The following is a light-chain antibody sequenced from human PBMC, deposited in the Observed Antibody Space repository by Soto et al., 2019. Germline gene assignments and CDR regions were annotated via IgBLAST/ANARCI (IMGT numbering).Light chain of an antibody. Sequence: EIVLTQSPGTLSLSPGERATLSCRASQSVSNNYLAWYQQKPGQAPRLLIYGASNRATGIPDRFSGSGSGTDFTLTISRLEPEDFAVYYCQQRLNWQVTFGQGTRLEIK. J-gene: IGKJ5*01. CDR1: QSVSNNY. CDR3: QQRLNWQVT. CDR2: GAS. V-gene: IGKV3D-20*02.